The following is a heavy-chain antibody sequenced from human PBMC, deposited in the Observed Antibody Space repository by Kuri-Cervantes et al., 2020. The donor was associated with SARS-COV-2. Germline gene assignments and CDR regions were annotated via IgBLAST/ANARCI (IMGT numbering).Heavy chain of an antibody. CDR1: GYSFTSYW. CDR3: ARQSRGGSSTDYFDY. Sequence: GESLKISCKGSGYSFTSYWIGWVRQMSGKGLEWMGIIYPGDSDTRYSPSFQGQVTISADKSISTAYLQWSSLKASDTAMYYCARQSRGGSSTDYFDYWGQGTLVTVSS. CDR2: IYPGDSDT. J-gene: IGHJ4*02. V-gene: IGHV5-51*01. D-gene: IGHD1-26*01.